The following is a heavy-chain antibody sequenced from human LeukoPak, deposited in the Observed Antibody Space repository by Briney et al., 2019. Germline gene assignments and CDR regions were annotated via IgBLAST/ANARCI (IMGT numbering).Heavy chain of an antibody. CDR1: GFTFSSYE. D-gene: IGHD3-10*01. J-gene: IGHJ4*02. Sequence: PGGSLGLSCAASGFTFSSYEMNWVRQAPGKGLEWVSYISSSGSTIYYADSVKGRFTISRDNAKNSLYLQMNSLRAEDTAVYYCARSHFGELLLPCDYWGQGTLVTVSS. V-gene: IGHV3-48*03. CDR3: ARSHFGELLLPCDY. CDR2: ISSSGSTI.